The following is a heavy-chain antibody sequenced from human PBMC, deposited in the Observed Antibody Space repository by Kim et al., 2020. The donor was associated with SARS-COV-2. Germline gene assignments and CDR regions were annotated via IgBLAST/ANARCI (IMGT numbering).Heavy chain of an antibody. V-gene: IGHV3-53*01. D-gene: IGHD4-17*01. J-gene: IGHJ6*02. CDR2: IYSGGST. Sequence: GGSLRLSCAASGFTVSSNYMSWVRQAPGKGLEWVSVIYSGGSTYYADSVKGRFTISRDNSKNTLYLQMNSLRAEDTAVYYCATLITVTKYYYYGMDVWGQGTTVTVSS. CDR3: ATLITVTKYYYYGMDV. CDR1: GFTVSSNY.